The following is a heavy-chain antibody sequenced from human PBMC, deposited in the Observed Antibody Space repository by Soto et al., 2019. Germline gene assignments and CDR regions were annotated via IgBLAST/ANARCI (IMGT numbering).Heavy chain of an antibody. CDR3: TPTYYYDSSGYYYFDY. CDR2: IKSKTDGGTT. CDR1: GFTFSNAW. J-gene: IGHJ4*02. V-gene: IGHV3-15*01. D-gene: IGHD3-22*01. Sequence: GGSLRLSCAASGFTFSNAWMSWVRQAPGKGLEWVGRIKSKTDGGTTDYAAPVKGRFTISRDDSKNTLYLQMNSLKTEDTAVYYCTPTYYYDSSGYYYFDYWGQGTLVTVSS.